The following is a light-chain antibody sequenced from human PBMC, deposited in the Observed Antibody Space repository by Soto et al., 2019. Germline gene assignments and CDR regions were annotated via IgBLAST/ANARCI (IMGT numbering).Light chain of an antibody. CDR1: TSDIGVYDF. Sequence: QSALAQPPSASGSPGQSVTISCTGTTSDIGVYDFVSWYQHHPGKAPRLIIYEVVQRPSGVPDRFSGSKSGNTASLTVSGLQAADEADYFCKSYAGSNTDVFGSGTKVTVL. J-gene: IGLJ1*01. CDR2: EVV. V-gene: IGLV2-8*01. CDR3: KSYAGSNTDV.